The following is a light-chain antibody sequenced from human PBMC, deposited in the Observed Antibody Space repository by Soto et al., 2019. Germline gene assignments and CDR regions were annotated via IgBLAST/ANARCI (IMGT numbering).Light chain of an antibody. J-gene: IGKJ1*01. CDR2: GLS. CDR1: QSVGTN. V-gene: IGKV3-15*01. Sequence: ERVMTQSPVTLSVSPGESVTLSCRASQSVGTNLAWYQQKPCQAPSLLIYGLSTRATGIPTRFSGSGSGRQFTLTISSLQSEDFAVYYCQQYNNWPQTFGQGTKVEIK. CDR3: QQYNNWPQT.